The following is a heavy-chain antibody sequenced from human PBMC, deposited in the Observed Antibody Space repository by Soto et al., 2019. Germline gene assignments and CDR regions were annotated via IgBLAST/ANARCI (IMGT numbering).Heavy chain of an antibody. CDR1: GFTVSSNY. Sequence: GGSLRLSCAASGFTVSSNYMSWVRQAPGKGLEWVSVIYSGGSTYYADSVKGRFTISRDNSKNTLYLQMNSLRAEDTAVYYCARERLGSGSYYPNYYYYYGMDVWGQGTTVTVSS. CDR2: IYSGGST. J-gene: IGHJ6*02. V-gene: IGHV3-66*01. CDR3: ARERLGSGSYYPNYYYYYGMDV. D-gene: IGHD3-10*01.